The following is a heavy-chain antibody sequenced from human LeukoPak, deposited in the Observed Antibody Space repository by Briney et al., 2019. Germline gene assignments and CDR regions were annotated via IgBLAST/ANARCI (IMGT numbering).Heavy chain of an antibody. J-gene: IGHJ4*02. Sequence: GESLKISCKASGYSFSNYWIGWVRQMSGKGLEWMGIVFPGDSDTRYSPSFQGQVTISADKSISTAYLQWSSLKASDTAIYYCAVPYGLGSYTFDYWGQGTLVTVSS. D-gene: IGHD3-10*01. CDR3: AVPYGLGSYTFDY. CDR1: GYSFSNYW. CDR2: VFPGDSDT. V-gene: IGHV5-51*01.